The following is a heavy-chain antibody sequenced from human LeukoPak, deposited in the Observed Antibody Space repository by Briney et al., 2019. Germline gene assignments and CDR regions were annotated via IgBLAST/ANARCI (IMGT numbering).Heavy chain of an antibody. J-gene: IGHJ4*02. D-gene: IGHD1-26*01. Sequence: SQTLSLTCTVSGGSIRSYYWSWIRQPPGKGLEWIGYIYYSGSTKYNPSLKSRATISVDTSKNQFSLKLNSVTAADTAVYYCASGSYYFDYWGQGTLVTVSS. CDR2: IYYSGST. V-gene: IGHV4-59*08. CDR3: ASGSYYFDY. CDR1: GGSIRSYY.